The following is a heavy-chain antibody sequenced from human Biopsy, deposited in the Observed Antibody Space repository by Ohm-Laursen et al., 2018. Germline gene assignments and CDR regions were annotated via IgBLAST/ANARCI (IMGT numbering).Heavy chain of an antibody. Sequence: ASVKVSCKASGGPSSNYAFSWVRQAPGQGLEWVGRIVPILGHLNYAQRFQGRVSITADKSTTYVYMELSRLTSGDTTVYYCAADADGYYTEFDYWGPGTLVTVSS. J-gene: IGHJ4*02. CDR1: GGPSSNYA. CDR3: AADADGYYTEFDY. D-gene: IGHD3-3*01. V-gene: IGHV1-69*04. CDR2: IVPILGHL.